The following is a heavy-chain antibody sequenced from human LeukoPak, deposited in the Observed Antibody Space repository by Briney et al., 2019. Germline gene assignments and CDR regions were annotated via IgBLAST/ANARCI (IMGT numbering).Heavy chain of an antibody. D-gene: IGHD1-26*01. CDR3: ARTSIVGATVFDY. J-gene: IGHJ4*02. Sequence: SETLSLTCTVSGGSISSYYWSWIRQPPGKGLEWIGYIYYSGSTNYNPSLKSRVTISVATSKIQFSLKLSSVTAADTAVYYCARTSIVGATVFDYWGQGTLVTVSS. CDR2: IYYSGST. V-gene: IGHV4-59*01. CDR1: GGSISSYY.